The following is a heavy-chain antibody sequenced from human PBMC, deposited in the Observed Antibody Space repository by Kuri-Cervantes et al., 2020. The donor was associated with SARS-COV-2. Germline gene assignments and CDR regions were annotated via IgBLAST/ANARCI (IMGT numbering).Heavy chain of an antibody. CDR2: IDQSGRT. D-gene: IGHD6-13*01. J-gene: IGHJ4*02. V-gene: IGHV4-34*01. Sequence: GSLRLSCAVYGGSFSGYYWTWIRQPPGKGLEWIGEIDQSGRTNYNPPLKSRVTISVDTSKHQFSLRLSSLTAADTAIYYCAAAVGFFDYWGQGTLVTVSS. CDR3: AAAVGFFDY. CDR1: GGSFSGYY.